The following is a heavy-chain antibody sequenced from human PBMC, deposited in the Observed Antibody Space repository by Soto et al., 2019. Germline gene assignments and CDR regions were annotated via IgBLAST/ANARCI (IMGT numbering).Heavy chain of an antibody. CDR3: ARDPIQFRVDKYSFNGMDV. J-gene: IGHJ6*02. Sequence: QVQLVQSGAEMRKPGSSLRVSCKASGGTFSDFAFSWVRQAPGQGLEWMGGIVPRFGSPNYAQKFGGRVTISADTSTSTVYMEVSSLRFDDTAVYFCARDPIQFRVDKYSFNGMDVWGQGTTITVSS. CDR1: GGTFSDFA. CDR2: IVPRFGSP. D-gene: IGHD3-3*01. V-gene: IGHV1-69*06.